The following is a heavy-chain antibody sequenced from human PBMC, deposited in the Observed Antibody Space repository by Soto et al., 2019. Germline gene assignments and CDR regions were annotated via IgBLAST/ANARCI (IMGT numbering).Heavy chain of an antibody. CDR2: ISTYSGNT. CDR3: DIQHARTTSENWLDP. V-gene: IGHV1-18*01. CDR1: GYTFFTYD. Sequence: QVHLVQSGVEVKTPGAAVKVSCQASGYTFFTYDISWVRQAPGQGLEWMGWISTYSGNTKYAQKFQGRVTMTTDTSTTTAYLVRRSLRSADTAGCYFDIQHARTTSENWLDPWGHGTLVTVSS. D-gene: IGHD5-18*01. J-gene: IGHJ5*02.